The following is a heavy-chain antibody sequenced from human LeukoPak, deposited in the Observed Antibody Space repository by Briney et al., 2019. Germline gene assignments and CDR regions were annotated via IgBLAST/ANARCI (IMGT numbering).Heavy chain of an antibody. CDR2: INHSGST. CDR1: GGSFSGYY. V-gene: IGHV4-34*01. J-gene: IGHJ4*02. CDR3: ATKNDFWDY. D-gene: IGHD3-3*01. Sequence: SETLSLTCAVYGGSFSGYYWSWIRQPPGNGLEWIGEINHSGSTNYNPSLKSRVTISVDTSKNQFSLKLSSVTAADTAVYYCATKNDFWDYWGQGTLVTVSS.